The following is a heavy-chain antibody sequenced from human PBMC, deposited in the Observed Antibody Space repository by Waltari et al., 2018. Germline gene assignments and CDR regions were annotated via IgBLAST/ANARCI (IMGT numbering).Heavy chain of an antibody. CDR1: GGSISSGSYY. D-gene: IGHD3-3*01. Sequence: QVQLQESGPGLVKPSQTLSLTCTVSGGSISSGSYYWSWIRQPAGKGLEWIGYIYTSGSTNYNPSLKSRVTISVDTSKNQFSLKLSSVTAADTAVYYCARLCYDFWSGYYQDYWGQGTLVTVSS. CDR2: IYTSGST. V-gene: IGHV4-61*09. J-gene: IGHJ4*02. CDR3: ARLCYDFWSGYYQDY.